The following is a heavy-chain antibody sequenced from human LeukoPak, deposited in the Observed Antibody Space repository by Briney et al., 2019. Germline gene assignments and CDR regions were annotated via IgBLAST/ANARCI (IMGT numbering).Heavy chain of an antibody. CDR1: GGSINNNY. Sequence: SETLSLTCTVSGGSINNNYWSWIRQPAGKGLEWIGRIYTSGSTNYNPSLKSRVTMSVDTSKNQFSLKLSSVTAADTAVYYCARAHPTTSNVGAFDIWGQGTMVTVSS. D-gene: IGHD1-14*01. CDR2: IYTSGST. V-gene: IGHV4-4*07. CDR3: ARAHPTTSNVGAFDI. J-gene: IGHJ3*02.